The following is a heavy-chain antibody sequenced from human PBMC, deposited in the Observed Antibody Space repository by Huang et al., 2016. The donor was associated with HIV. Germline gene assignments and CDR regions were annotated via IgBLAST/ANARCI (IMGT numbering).Heavy chain of an antibody. CDR2: ICPGDLDT. Sequence: EVQLVQSGAEVKKPGESLKISCQGSGYSFNTYWIAWVRQMPGKGPEWMGIICPGDLDTKYSPSFQGQVTIAADKSIDTAYLQWRSLKASDTAMYYCARKFSSTWYRAFDLWGQGTMVTVSS. J-gene: IGHJ3*01. CDR1: GYSFNTYW. CDR3: ARKFSSTWYRAFDL. D-gene: IGHD6-13*01. V-gene: IGHV5-51*01.